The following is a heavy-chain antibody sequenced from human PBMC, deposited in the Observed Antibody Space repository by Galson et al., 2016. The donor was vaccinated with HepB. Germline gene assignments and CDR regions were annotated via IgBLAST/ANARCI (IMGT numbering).Heavy chain of an antibody. CDR2: SIPFSGTP. CDR3: GRESLPHSSGWSPSDY. Sequence: SVKVSCKASGGTFSSYAISWVRQAPGQGLEWMGRSIPFSGTPNYAQKFQGRVTITADESTNTAYMELHSLRSEDTAGYYCGRESLPHSSGWSPSDYWGQGTLVTVSS. J-gene: IGHJ4*02. V-gene: IGHV1-69*13. CDR1: GGTFSSYA. D-gene: IGHD6-19*01.